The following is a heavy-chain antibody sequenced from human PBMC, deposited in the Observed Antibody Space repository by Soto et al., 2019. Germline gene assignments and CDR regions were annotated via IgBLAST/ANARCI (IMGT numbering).Heavy chain of an antibody. J-gene: IGHJ6*02. Sequence: PSETLSLTCAVYGGSFSGYYWSWIRQPPGKGLEWIGEINHSGSTNYNPSLKSRVTISVDTSKNPFSLKLSSVTAAVTAVYYCARGGITMVRVVIISLYYYYGMDVWGQGTTVTVSS. CDR1: GGSFSGYY. V-gene: IGHV4-34*01. CDR3: ARGGITMVRVVIISLYYYYGMDV. D-gene: IGHD3-10*01. CDR2: INHSGST.